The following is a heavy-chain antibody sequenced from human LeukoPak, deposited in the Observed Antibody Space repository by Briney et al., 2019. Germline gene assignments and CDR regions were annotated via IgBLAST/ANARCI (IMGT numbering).Heavy chain of an antibody. CDR1: GGSISSYY. CDR3: ARRGRNSSGWQDYL. D-gene: IGHD6-25*01. V-gene: IGHV4-59*01. CDR2: IYHTGST. Sequence: PSETLSLTCTVSGGSISSYYWSWIRQPPGKGLEWIANIYHTGSTNYNPSLSSRVTISIDTAKNQFSLKLASVTAADTAVYYCARRGRNSSGWQDYLWGQGTLVTVSS. J-gene: IGHJ4*02.